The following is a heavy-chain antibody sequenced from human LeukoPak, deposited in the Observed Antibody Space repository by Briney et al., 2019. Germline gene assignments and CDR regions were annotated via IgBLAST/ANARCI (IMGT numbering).Heavy chain of an antibody. J-gene: IGHJ6*03. Sequence: SETLSLTCTVSGDSISSYYWSWIRQPPGKGLEWIGYIYYSGNTKYNPSLKSRVTISVDTSKNQISLKLDSVTAADTAVYYCARAFSGSGSYYSEMLYYYYYMDVWGKGTTVTISS. CDR2: IYYSGNT. CDR1: GDSISSYY. CDR3: ARAFSGSGSYYSEMLYYYYYMDV. V-gene: IGHV4-59*01. D-gene: IGHD3-10*01.